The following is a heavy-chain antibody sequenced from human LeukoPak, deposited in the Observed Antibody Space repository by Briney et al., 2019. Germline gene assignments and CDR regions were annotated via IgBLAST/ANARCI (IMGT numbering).Heavy chain of an antibody. J-gene: IGHJ4*02. D-gene: IGHD2-15*01. V-gene: IGHV4-30-4*08. Sequence: PSETLSLTCTVSGGSISSGDYYWSWIRQPPGKGLESIGYIYYSGSTYYNPSLKSRVTISVDTSKNQFSLKLSSVTAADTAVYYCARHNELLEKYYFDYWGQGTLVTVSS. CDR1: GGSISSGDYY. CDR3: ARHNELLEKYYFDY. CDR2: IYYSGST.